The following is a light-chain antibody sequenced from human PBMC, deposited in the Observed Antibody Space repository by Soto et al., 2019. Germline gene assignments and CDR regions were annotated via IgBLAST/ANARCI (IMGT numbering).Light chain of an antibody. CDR1: QSVSGN. J-gene: IGKJ1*01. V-gene: IGKV3-15*01. CDR3: QQYGNLPWT. CDR2: GAS. Sequence: VVMTQSPGILSVSPGERASLSCRASQSVSGNLAWYQQTPGQAPRLLIHGASTRATGIPARFSGSGSGTDFTLTISSLQPEDIGFYLCQQYGNLPWTFGPATKA.